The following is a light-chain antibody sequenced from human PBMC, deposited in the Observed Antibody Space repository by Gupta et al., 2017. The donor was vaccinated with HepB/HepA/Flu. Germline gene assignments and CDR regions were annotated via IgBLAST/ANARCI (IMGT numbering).Light chain of an antibody. V-gene: IGLV2-23*02. CDR1: SSDDGSYNL. CDR3: CSYAGSKTVV. J-gene: IGLJ2*01. CDR2: EVS. Sequence: QSALTQPASVSGSPGQSITISCTGTSSDDGSYNLVSWYQQHPGKAPKVMIYEVSKRPSGVSNRFSGSKSGNTASLTISGLQAEDEADYYCCSYAGSKTVVFGGGTKLTVL.